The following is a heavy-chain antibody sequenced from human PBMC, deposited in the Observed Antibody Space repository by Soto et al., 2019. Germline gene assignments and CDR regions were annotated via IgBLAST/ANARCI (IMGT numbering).Heavy chain of an antibody. V-gene: IGHV4-30-2*01. D-gene: IGHD3-10*01. CDR3: ARGKSGSEYYFDY. Sequence: TSETLSLTCAVSGGSISSGGYSWSWIRQPPGKGLEWIGYIYHSGSTYYNPSLKSRVTISVDRSKNQFSLKLSSVTAADTAVYYCARGKSGSEYYFDYWGQGTLVTVSS. CDR1: GGSISSGGYS. CDR2: IYHSGST. J-gene: IGHJ4*02.